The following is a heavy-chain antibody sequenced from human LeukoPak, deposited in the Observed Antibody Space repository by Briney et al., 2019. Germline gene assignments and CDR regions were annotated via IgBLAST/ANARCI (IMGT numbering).Heavy chain of an antibody. D-gene: IGHD3-16*01. CDR2: TNLHGTAV. J-gene: IGHJ4*02. CDR3: ASAFTYVRLGDH. V-gene: IGHV3-74*01. CDR1: GLSFSSYW. Sequence: GWSLRLSCAVSGLSFSSYWMHWVRQAPGKGLVWVARTNLHGTAVDYADSVRGRFTISRDNAKNTLFLQMNSLRAEDTAVYYCASAFTYVRLGDHWGQGTLVTVSS.